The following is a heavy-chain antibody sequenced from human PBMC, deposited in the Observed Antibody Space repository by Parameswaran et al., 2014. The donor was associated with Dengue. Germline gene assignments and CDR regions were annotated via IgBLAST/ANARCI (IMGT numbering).Heavy chain of an antibody. Sequence: RWIRQPPGKGLEWIGYIYYSGSTYYNPSLKSRVTISVDTSKNQFSLKLSSVTAADTAVYYCARGYDSSGYPYTTFDYWARNLVTVSS. D-gene: IGHD3-22*01. CDR2: IYYSGST. J-gene: IGHJ4*01. V-gene: IGHV4-31*02. CDR3: ARGYDSSGYPYTTFDY.